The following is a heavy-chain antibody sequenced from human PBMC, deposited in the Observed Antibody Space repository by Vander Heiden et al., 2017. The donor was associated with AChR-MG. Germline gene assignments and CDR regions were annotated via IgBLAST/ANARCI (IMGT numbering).Heavy chain of an antibody. CDR1: GFTFSSYS. CDR3: ARDGGQLVLVY. V-gene: IGHV3-21*01. D-gene: IGHD6-6*01. J-gene: IGHJ4*01. CDR2: ISSSSSYI. Sequence: EVQLVESGGGLVKPGGSLRLSCAASGFTFSSYSMNWVRQAPGKGLEWVSSISSSSSYIYYAYSVKGRFTISRDNAKNSLYLQMNRMRAEDTAVYYCARDGGQLVLVYWGHGTLVTVSS.